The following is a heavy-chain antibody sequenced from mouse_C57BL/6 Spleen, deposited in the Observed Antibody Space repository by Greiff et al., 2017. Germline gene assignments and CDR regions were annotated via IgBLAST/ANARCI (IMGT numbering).Heavy chain of an antibody. Sequence: EVQGVESGGGLVKPGGSLKLSCAASGFTFSSYAMSWVRQTPEKRLEWVATISDGGSYTYYPDNVKGRFTISRDNAKNNLYLQMSHLKSEDTAMYYCARNSGYYLDDWGKGTTLTVSS. J-gene: IGHJ2*01. CDR2: ISDGGSYT. CDR1: GFTFSSYA. V-gene: IGHV5-4*01. D-gene: IGHD3-1*01. CDR3: ARNSGYYLDD.